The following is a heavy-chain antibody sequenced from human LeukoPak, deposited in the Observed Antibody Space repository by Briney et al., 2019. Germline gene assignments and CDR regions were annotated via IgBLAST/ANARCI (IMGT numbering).Heavy chain of an antibody. D-gene: IGHD6-19*01. V-gene: IGHV3-21*04. J-gene: IGHJ4*02. CDR3: AKEFSGWYSLEDY. CDR2: ISSSSSYI. CDR1: GFTFSSYS. Sequence: PGGSLRLSCAASGFTFSSYSMNWVRQAPGKGLEWVSSISSSSSYIYYADSVKGRFTISRDNSKNTLYLQMNSLRAEDTAVYYCAKEFSGWYSLEDYWGQGTLVTVSS.